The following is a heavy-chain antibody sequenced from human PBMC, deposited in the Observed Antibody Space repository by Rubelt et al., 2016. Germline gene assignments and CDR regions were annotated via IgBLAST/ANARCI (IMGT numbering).Heavy chain of an antibody. CDR3: ARMRGPYSSSGGEFDP. D-gene: IGHD6-13*01. Sequence: VQLVQSGAEVKKPGASVKVSCKASGYTFTSYAMHWVRQAPGQRIEWMGWINAGNGNKKYSQKVQGRVTITRDTSASTAYMELSSLRSEDTAVYYCARMRGPYSSSGGEFDPWGQGTLVTVSS. J-gene: IGHJ5*02. CDR2: INAGNGNK. CDR1: GYTFTSYA. V-gene: IGHV1-3*01.